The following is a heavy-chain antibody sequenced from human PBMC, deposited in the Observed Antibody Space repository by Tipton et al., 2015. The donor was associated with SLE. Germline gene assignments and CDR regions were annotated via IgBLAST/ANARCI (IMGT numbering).Heavy chain of an antibody. CDR1: GYSISSGYY. CDR2: IYHSGST. J-gene: IGHJ3*01. V-gene: IGHV4-38-2*02. CDR3: ARDREFLWYETVGDAFEH. D-gene: IGHD6-13*01. Sequence: TLSLTCAVSGYSISSGYYWGWIRQPPGKGLEWIGSIYHSGSTYYNPSLKSRVTISVDTSKNQFSLKLTSVTAADSAVYFCARDREFLWYETVGDAFEHWGQGKMVTVSS.